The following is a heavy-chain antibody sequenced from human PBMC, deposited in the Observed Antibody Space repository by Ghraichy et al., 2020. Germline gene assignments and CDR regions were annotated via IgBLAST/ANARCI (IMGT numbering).Heavy chain of an antibody. CDR2: INHSGST. Sequence: SQTLSLTCAVYGGSFSGYYWSWIRQPPGKGLEWIGEINHSGSTNYNPSLKSRVTISVDTSKNQFSLKLSSVTAADTAVYYCARVSRENMVQGVLINYYYYYMDVWGKGTTVTVSS. V-gene: IGHV4-34*01. D-gene: IGHD3-10*01. CDR1: GGSFSGYY. CDR3: ARVSRENMVQGVLINYYYYYMDV. J-gene: IGHJ6*03.